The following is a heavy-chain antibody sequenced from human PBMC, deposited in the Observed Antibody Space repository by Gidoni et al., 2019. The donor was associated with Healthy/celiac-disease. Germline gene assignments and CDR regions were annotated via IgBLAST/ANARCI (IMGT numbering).Heavy chain of an antibody. CDR2: INPNRGGT. CDR3: ARGPASSPYSSGWYGGVFDY. V-gene: IGHV1-2*04. D-gene: IGHD6-19*01. J-gene: IGHJ4*02. Sequence: MHWVRQAPGQGLEWMGWINPNRGGTNYAQKFQGWVTMTRDTSISTAYMELSRLRSDDTAVYYCARGPASSPYSSGWYGGVFDYWGQGTLVTVSS.